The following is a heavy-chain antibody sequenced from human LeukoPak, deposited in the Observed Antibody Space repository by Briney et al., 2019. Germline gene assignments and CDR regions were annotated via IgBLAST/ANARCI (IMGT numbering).Heavy chain of an antibody. V-gene: IGHV3-23*01. Sequence: PGGSLRLSCAASGFTFSNYAMSWVRQAPGKGLEWVSVISGSGGSTYYADSVKGRLTISRDNSKNTLYLQMNSLRAEDTAVYYCAVDLVYDRQRSFLVSTFDYCGQGTLVTVSS. CDR1: GFTFSNYA. CDR3: AVDLVYDRQRSFLVSTFDY. D-gene: IGHD3-3*01. CDR2: ISGSGGST. J-gene: IGHJ4*02.